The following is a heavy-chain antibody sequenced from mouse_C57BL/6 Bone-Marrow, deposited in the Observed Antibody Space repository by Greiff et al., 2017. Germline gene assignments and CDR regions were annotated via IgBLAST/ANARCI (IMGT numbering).Heavy chain of an antibody. CDR1: GYTFTSYW. Sequence: VQLQQPGAELVKPGASVKLSCKASGYTFTSYWMHWVKPRPGRGLEWIGRIDPNSGGNKYNEKFKSKATLTVDKPSSTAYLQRSSLTSEDSAVYYCASPHYYGSRYAMDYWGQGTSVTVSS. CDR3: ASPHYYGSRYAMDY. J-gene: IGHJ4*01. V-gene: IGHV1-72*01. CDR2: IDPNSGGN. D-gene: IGHD1-1*01.